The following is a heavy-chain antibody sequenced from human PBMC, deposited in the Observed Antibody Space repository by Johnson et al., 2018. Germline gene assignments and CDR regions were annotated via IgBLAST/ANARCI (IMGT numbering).Heavy chain of an antibody. J-gene: IGHJ3*02. D-gene: IGHD6-19*01. CDR1: GFSFSNYG. CDR3: AKASAQWLGTSAWDI. Sequence: VQLVESGGGVVQPGRSLRLSCAASGFSFSNYGMHWVRQAPGKGLEWVAVISYDGSNEYYADSVKGRFIISRDNSKKNLYLQMNSLRPEDTAVYYCAKASAQWLGTSAWDIWGQGTMVTVSS. V-gene: IGHV3-30*18. CDR2: ISYDGSNE.